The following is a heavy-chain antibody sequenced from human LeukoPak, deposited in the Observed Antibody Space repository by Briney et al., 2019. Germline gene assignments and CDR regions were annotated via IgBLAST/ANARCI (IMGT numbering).Heavy chain of an antibody. J-gene: IGHJ4*02. Sequence: ASVKVSCKASGYTFTGYYMHWVRQAPGQGLEWMGWINPNSGGTNYAQTFQGRVTMTRDTSISTAYMELSRLRSDDTAVYYCARVGVAAAGYPFDYWGQGTLVTVSS. D-gene: IGHD6-13*01. V-gene: IGHV1-2*02. CDR3: ARVGVAAAGYPFDY. CDR2: INPNSGGT. CDR1: GYTFTGYY.